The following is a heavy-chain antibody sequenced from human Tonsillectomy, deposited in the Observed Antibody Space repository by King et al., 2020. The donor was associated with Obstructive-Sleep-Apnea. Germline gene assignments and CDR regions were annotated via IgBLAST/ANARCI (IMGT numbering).Heavy chain of an antibody. Sequence: QLQESGPGLVKPSQTLSLTCTVSGGSISSGGYYWSWIRQHPGKGLEWIGYIYYSGSTYYNPSLTSRVTISVDTSKNQFSLKLSSVTAADTAVYYCARDRRQQLAVDYWGQGTLVTVSS. CDR2: IYYSGST. CDR1: GGSISSGGYY. V-gene: IGHV4-31*03. J-gene: IGHJ4*02. CDR3: ARDRRQQLAVDY. D-gene: IGHD6-13*01.